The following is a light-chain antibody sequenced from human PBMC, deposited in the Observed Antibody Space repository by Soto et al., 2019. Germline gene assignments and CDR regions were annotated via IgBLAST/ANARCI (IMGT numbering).Light chain of an antibody. CDR1: SSDVGSHNF. J-gene: IGLJ3*02. Sequence: QSALTQPASVSGSPGQSITISCTGTSSDVGSHNFVSWHQQHPGTAPKFMIYGVNNRPSGVSNRFSGSKSGNTASLTISGLQAEDEADYYCSSYTSTNNWVFGGGTKLTVL. CDR3: SSYTSTNNWV. V-gene: IGLV2-14*01. CDR2: GVN.